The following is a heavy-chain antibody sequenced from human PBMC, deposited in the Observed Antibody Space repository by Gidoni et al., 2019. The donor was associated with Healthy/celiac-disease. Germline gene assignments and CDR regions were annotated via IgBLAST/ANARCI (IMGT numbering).Heavy chain of an antibody. CDR1: GYTFTSYG. J-gene: IGHJ6*02. V-gene: IGHV1-18*01. Sequence: QVQLVQSGAEVKKPGASVKVSCQASGYTFTSYGISWVRRAPGQGLEWMGWISAYNGNTNYAQKLRGRGTMTTDASTSTAYMEVRSLRSDDTAVYYCARAARDDVWSGYSYYYYGMDVWGQGTTVTVSS. CDR2: ISAYNGNT. D-gene: IGHD3-3*01. CDR3: ARAARDDVWSGYSYYYYGMDV.